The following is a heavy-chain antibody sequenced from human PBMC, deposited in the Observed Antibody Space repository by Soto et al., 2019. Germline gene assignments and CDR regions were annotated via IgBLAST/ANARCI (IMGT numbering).Heavy chain of an antibody. CDR2: IYPGDSDT. V-gene: IGHV5-51*01. CDR1: GYSFTSYW. D-gene: IGHD2-15*01. Sequence: GESLKISCQGSGYSFTSYWIGWVRQMPGKGLEWMGIIYPGDSDTRYSPSFQGQVTISADKSISTAYLQWSSLKASDTAMYYCARRWYPNDYGMDVWGQGTTVTVSS. J-gene: IGHJ6*02. CDR3: ARRWYPNDYGMDV.